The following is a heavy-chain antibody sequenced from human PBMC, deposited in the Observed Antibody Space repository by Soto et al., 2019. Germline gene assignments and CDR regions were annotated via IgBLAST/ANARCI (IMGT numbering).Heavy chain of an antibody. D-gene: IGHD2-2*01. J-gene: IGHJ5*02. V-gene: IGHV4-31*03. CDR3: ARAPYQLPTQGRVYNWFDP. Sequence: SETLSLTCTVSGGSMSSGGYYWSWIRQHPGKGLEWIGYIYYSGSTYYNPSLKSRVTISVDTSKNQFSLKLSSVTAADTAVYYCARAPYQLPTQGRVYNWFDPWGQGTLVTVSS. CDR2: IYYSGST. CDR1: GGSMSSGGYY.